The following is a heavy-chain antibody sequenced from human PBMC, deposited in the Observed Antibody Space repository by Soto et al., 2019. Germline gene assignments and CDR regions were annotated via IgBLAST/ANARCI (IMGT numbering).Heavy chain of an antibody. D-gene: IGHD3-10*01. V-gene: IGHV3-23*01. J-gene: IGHJ6*03. CDR3: AKRFGELYYYYYMDV. Sequence: EVQLLESGGGLVQPGGSLRLSCAASGFTFSSYAMSWVRQAPGKGLEWVSAISGSGGSTYYADSVKGRFTISRDNSKNPLYLQMNSLRAEDTAVYYCAKRFGELYYYYYMDVWGKGTTVTVSS. CDR1: GFTFSSYA. CDR2: ISGSGGST.